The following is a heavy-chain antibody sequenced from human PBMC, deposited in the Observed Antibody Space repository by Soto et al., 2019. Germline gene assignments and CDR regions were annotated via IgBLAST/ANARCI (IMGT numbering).Heavy chain of an antibody. J-gene: IGHJ1*01. Sequence: EVQLLESGGGLVQPGGSLRLSCAASGFTFSSYAMSWVRQAPGKGLEWVSYISSSSSIIYYADSVKGRFTISRDNANNSLYLQMNSLRDEDTAVYYCARDGRDCNPGVCYFQHWGQGTLVTVSS. D-gene: IGHD2-8*01. CDR2: ISSSSSII. CDR3: ARDGRDCNPGVCYFQH. CDR1: GFTFSSYA. V-gene: IGHV3-48*02.